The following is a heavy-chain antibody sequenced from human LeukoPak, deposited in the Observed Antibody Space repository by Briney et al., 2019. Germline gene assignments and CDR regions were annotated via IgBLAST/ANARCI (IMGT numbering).Heavy chain of an antibody. D-gene: IGHD3-3*01. Sequence: GGSLRLSCAASGFTFSSYSMNWVRQAPGKGLEWVSSISSSSSYIYYADSVKGRFTISRDNAKNSLYLQMNSLRAEDTAVYYCARDRYDFWSGYDFDYWGQGTLVTVSS. CDR2: ISSSSSYI. V-gene: IGHV3-21*01. J-gene: IGHJ4*02. CDR1: GFTFSSYS. CDR3: ARDRYDFWSGYDFDY.